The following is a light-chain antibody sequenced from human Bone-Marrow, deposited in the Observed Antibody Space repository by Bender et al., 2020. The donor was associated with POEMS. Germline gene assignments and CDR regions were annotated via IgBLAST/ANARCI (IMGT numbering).Light chain of an antibody. V-gene: IGLV2-8*01. CDR1: RSDVGGYNY. Sequence: QSALTQPASVSGSPGQSITLSCTGTRSDVGGYNYVSWYQQHPGKAPKLIIYEVSKRPSGVPDRFSGSKSGNAASLTVSGLQAEDEADYYCSSYALGNKYVFGTGTKVTVL. CDR3: SSYALGNKYV. J-gene: IGLJ1*01. CDR2: EVS.